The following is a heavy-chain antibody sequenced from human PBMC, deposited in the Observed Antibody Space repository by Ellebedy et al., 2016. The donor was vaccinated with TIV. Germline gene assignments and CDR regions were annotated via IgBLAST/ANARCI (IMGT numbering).Heavy chain of an antibody. CDR2: ISAYNGNT. J-gene: IGHJ6*03. CDR1: GYTFTSYG. CDR3: ASDPGCSSTSCYKPISYYYYMDV. V-gene: IGHV1-18*01. D-gene: IGHD2-2*02. Sequence: ASVKVSCXASGYTFTSYGISWVRQAPGQGLEWMGWISAYNGNTNYAQKLQGRVTMTTDTSTSTAYMELSSLRSEDTAVYYCASDPGCSSTSCYKPISYYYYMDVWGKGTTVTVSS.